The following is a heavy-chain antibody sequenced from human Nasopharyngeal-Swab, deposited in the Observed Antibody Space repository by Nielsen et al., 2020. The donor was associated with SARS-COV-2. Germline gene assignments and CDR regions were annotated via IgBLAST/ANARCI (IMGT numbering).Heavy chain of an antibody. V-gene: IGHV3-53*01. D-gene: IGHD3-22*01. Sequence: WIRQPPGKGLDWVSVIYSGGSTYYADSVKGRFTISRDNSKNTLYLQMNSLRAEDTAVYYCAREGTTYYYDSSGYYSEYYFDYWGQGTLVTVSS. CDR2: IYSGGST. J-gene: IGHJ4*02. CDR3: AREGTTYYYDSSGYYSEYYFDY.